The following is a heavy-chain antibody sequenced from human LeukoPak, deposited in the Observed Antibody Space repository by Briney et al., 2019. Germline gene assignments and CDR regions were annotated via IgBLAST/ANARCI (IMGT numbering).Heavy chain of an antibody. J-gene: IGHJ4*02. CDR3: ARTRYIGLALDY. V-gene: IGHV4-38-2*01. CDR1: GFTFSDYY. CDR2: IYYSGST. D-gene: IGHD1-14*01. Sequence: GSLRLSCAASGFTFSDYYMSWIRQPPGKGLEWIGSIYYSGSTYYNPSLKSRVTISVDTSKNQFSLKLSSVTAADTAVYYCARTRYIGLALDYWGQGTLVTVSS.